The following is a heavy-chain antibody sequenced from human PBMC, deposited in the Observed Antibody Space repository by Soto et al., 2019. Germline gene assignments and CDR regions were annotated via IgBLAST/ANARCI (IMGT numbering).Heavy chain of an antibody. D-gene: IGHD2-15*01. CDR2: IYYSGST. CDR1: GGSISSYY. Sequence: SETLSLTCTVSGGSISSYYWSWIRQPPGKGLEWIGYIYYSGSTNYNPSLKSRATISVDTSKNQFSLKLSSVTAADTAVYYCARKGLYCSGGSCYEYYDYWGQGTLVTVSS. CDR3: ARKGLYCSGGSCYEYYDY. V-gene: IGHV4-59*01. J-gene: IGHJ4*02.